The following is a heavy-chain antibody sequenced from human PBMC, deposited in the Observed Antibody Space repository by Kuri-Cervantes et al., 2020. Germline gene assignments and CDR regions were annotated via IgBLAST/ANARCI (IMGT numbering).Heavy chain of an antibody. J-gene: IGHJ5*02. CDR1: GFSLSTSGMC. Sequence: SGPTLVKPTQTLTLTCTFSGFSLSTSGMCVSWNRQPPGKALEWLALIYWDDDKRYSPSLKSRLTITKDTSKNQVVLTMTNMDPVDTATYYCAHVTAAAGMVDWFDPWGRGTLVTVSS. V-gene: IGHV2-5*08. CDR2: IYWDDDK. CDR3: AHVTAAAGMVDWFDP. D-gene: IGHD6-13*01.